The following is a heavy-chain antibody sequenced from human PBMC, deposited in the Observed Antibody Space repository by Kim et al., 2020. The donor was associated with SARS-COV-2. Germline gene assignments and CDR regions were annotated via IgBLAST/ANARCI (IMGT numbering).Heavy chain of an antibody. J-gene: IGHJ6*02. CDR3: ARVYCSGGSCRPFYGMDV. CDR1: GYTFTSYA. V-gene: IGHV1-3*01. Sequence: ASVKVSCKASGYTFTSYAMHWVRQAPGQRLEWMGWINAGNGNTKYSQKFQGRVTITRDTSASTAYMELSSLRSDDTAVYYCARVYCSGGSCRPFYGMDVWGQGTTVTVSS. D-gene: IGHD2-15*01. CDR2: INAGNGNT.